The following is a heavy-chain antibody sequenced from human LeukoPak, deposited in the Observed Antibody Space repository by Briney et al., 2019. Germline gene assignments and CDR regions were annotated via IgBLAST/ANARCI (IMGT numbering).Heavy chain of an antibody. Sequence: GGSLRLSCAASGFTFSSYAMSWVRQAPGKGLEWVSGLSGNGGTTYYADTVKGRVTISRDTSKNTLYLQLNSLRADDTAVYYCANARGGYPTFDYWGQGTLVTVSS. V-gene: IGHV3-23*01. D-gene: IGHD1-26*01. CDR1: GFTFSSYA. CDR3: ANARGGYPTFDY. J-gene: IGHJ4*02. CDR2: LSGNGGTT.